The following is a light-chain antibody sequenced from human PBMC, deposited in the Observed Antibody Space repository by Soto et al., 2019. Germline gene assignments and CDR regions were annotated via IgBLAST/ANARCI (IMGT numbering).Light chain of an antibody. CDR3: GTWDSSLSAGKV. CDR2: DNN. Sequence: QSVLTQPPSVSAAPGQKVTISCSGSSSNIGNNYVSWYQQLPGTAPKLLIYDNNKRPSGIPDRFSGSKSGTSATLGITGLQTGDEDDYYCGTWDSSLSAGKVFGTGTKLTVL. V-gene: IGLV1-51*01. CDR1: SSNIGNNY. J-gene: IGLJ1*01.